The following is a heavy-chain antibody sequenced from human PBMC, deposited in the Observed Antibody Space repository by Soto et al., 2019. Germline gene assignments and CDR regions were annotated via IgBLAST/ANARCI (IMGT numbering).Heavy chain of an antibody. CDR3: ASVWFGGSYGMDV. CDR2: ISSSSSYI. CDR1: GFTFSSYS. J-gene: IGHJ6*02. D-gene: IGHD3-10*01. V-gene: IGHV3-21*01. Sequence: EVQLVESGGGLVKPGGSLRLSCAASGFTFSSYSMNWVRQAPGKGLEWVSSISSSSSYIYYADSVKGRFTISRDNAKHALYLQMNSLRAEDTAVYYCASVWFGGSYGMDVWGQGTTVTVSS.